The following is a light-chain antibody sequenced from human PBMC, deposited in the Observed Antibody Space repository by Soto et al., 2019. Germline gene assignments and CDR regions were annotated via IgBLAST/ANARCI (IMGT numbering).Light chain of an antibody. CDR2: ESN. Sequence: QSVLTQPPSVSEAPGQRVTISCTGSSSNIGAGYEAHGYQQVPGTAPKLLIYESNNRPSGVPDRFSGSKSGTTASLAITGLQAEDEAEHYGQSYDSSLSGYVFGTGTKLTVL. J-gene: IGLJ1*01. V-gene: IGLV1-40*01. CDR1: SSNIGAGYE. CDR3: QSYDSSLSGYV.